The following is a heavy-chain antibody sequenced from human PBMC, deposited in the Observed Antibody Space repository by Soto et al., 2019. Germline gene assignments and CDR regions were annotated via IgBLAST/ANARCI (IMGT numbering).Heavy chain of an antibody. CDR3: PGRYCSSTRCSRVNYYYGMDV. V-gene: IGHV1-69*13. CDR2: IIPIFGTA. D-gene: IGHD2-2*01. Sequence: SVKVSCKSSGGTFSSYAISWVRQAPGQGLEWMGGIIPIFGTANYAQKFQGRVTITADESTSTAYMEMSRPRSEDTALYYCPGRYCSSTRCSRVNYYYGMDVWGQGTAV. CDR1: GGTFSSYA. J-gene: IGHJ6*02.